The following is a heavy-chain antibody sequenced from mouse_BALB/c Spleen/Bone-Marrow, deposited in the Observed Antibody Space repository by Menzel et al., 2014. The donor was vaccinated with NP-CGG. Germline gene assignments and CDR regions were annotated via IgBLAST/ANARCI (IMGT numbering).Heavy chain of an antibody. CDR1: GFTFSSYV. CDR2: INSNGGST. J-gene: IGHJ2*01. Sequence: DVKLVESGGGLVQPGGSLKLSCAASGFTFSSYVMSWVRQTPDKRLELVATINSNGGSTYYPDSVKGRFTISRDNAKNTLYLQMSSLKSEDTAMYYCARERYYGNGRIFEYWGQGTTLTVSS. CDR3: ARERYYGNGRIFEY. D-gene: IGHD1-1*01. V-gene: IGHV5-6-3*01.